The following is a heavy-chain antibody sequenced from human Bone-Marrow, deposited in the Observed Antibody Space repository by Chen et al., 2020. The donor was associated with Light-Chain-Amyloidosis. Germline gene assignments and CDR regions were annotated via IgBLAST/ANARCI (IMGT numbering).Heavy chain of an antibody. J-gene: IGHJ5*02. V-gene: IGHV4-34*01. CDR2: IHRGGTT. D-gene: IGHD3-10*01. Sequence: QIQLQQWGAGWLQPSETCSLTCTVFGGSPSGDYWSWFPQPPGKGLMGIGEIHRGGTTNYNPSLESRVTISMDASKNQFSLTLGSVTAADTGVYYCARGGSGPRTFDPWGQGAQVTVSS. CDR1: GGSPSGDY. CDR3: ARGGSGPRTFDP.